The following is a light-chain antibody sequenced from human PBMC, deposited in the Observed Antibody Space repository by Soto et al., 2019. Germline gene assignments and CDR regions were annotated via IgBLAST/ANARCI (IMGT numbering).Light chain of an antibody. CDR2: GNS. CDR3: QSYDSSLSGYV. V-gene: IGLV1-40*01. CDR1: ISNIGAGYD. J-gene: IGLJ1*01. Sequence: QSVLTQPPSVSGAPGQRVTISCTGSISNIGAGYDVHWYQQLPGTAPKLLIYGNSNRPSGVPDRFSGPKSGTSASLAITGLQAEDEADYYCQSYDSSLSGYVFGTGTKVTVL.